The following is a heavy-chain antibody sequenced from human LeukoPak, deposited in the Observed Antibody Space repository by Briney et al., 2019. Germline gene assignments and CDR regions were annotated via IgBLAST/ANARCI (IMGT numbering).Heavy chain of an antibody. CDR1: GFTFSSYA. D-gene: IGHD2-2*01. J-gene: IGHJ4*02. V-gene: IGHV3-64*01. CDR2: ISSNGGST. CDR3: ARGASYCSSTSCYSHY. Sequence: GGSLRLSCAAYGFTFSSYAMHWVRQAPGKGLEYVSAISSNGGSTYYANSVKGRFTISRDNSKNTLYLQMGSLRAEDMAVYYCARGASYCSSTSCYSHYWGQGTLVTVSS.